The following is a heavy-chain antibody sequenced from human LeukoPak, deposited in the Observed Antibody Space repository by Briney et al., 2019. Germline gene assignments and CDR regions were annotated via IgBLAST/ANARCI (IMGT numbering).Heavy chain of an antibody. D-gene: IGHD3-16*02. Sequence: LETLSLTCIVSGGSIGTYYWSWIRQSPGKGLEWIGYIYVTGSTRYNPYLQSRVTISVDTSRNQFFLKMSSVTAADTAVYYCARHIGGGIEDMDVWGTGTKVTVSS. J-gene: IGHJ6*03. V-gene: IGHV4-59*08. CDR1: GGSIGTYY. CDR2: IYVTGST. CDR3: ARHIGGGIEDMDV.